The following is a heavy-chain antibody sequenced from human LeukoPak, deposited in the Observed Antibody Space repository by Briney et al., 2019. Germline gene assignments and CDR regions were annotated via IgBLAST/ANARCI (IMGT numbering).Heavy chain of an antibody. CDR3: ARTNIGWLRLWYAFDI. CDR1: GYSISSGYY. V-gene: IGHV4-38-2*02. D-gene: IGHD5-12*01. J-gene: IGHJ3*02. CDR2: IYHSGST. Sequence: PSETLSLTCTVSGYSISSGYYWGWIRQPPGKGLEWIGSIYHSGSTYYNPSLKSRVTISVDTSKNQFSLKLSSVTAADTAVYYCARTNIGWLRLWYAFDIWGQGTMVTVSS.